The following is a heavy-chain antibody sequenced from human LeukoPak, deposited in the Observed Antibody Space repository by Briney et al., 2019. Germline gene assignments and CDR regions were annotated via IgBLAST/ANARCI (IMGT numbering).Heavy chain of an antibody. V-gene: IGHV3-23*01. J-gene: IGHJ5*02. D-gene: IGHD1-26*01. Sequence: GGSLRLSCAASGFTLSSYAMSWVRQAPGKGLEWVSAISDTGNTYHADSVKGRFTISRDSSKNTLFLQMNRLRPEDAAVYYCAKDYEPLVGVHRWGDWFDPWGQGTLVTVSS. CDR2: ISDTGNT. CDR1: GFTLSSYA. CDR3: AKDYEPLVGVHRWGDWFDP.